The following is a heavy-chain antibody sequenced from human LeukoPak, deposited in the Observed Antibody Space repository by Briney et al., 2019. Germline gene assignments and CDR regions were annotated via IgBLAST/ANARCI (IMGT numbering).Heavy chain of an antibody. CDR3: ARGLLAAAGIDY. CDR1: GFTVNSNY. CDR2: VYSGDRT. V-gene: IGHV3-66*01. D-gene: IGHD6-13*01. J-gene: IGHJ4*02. Sequence: TGGSLRLSCAASGFTVNSNYMSWVRQAPGKGLEWVSVVYSGDRTYYADSVKGRFTISRDDAKKSLYLQMNSLRAEDTAVYYCARGLLAAAGIDYWGQGALVTVSS.